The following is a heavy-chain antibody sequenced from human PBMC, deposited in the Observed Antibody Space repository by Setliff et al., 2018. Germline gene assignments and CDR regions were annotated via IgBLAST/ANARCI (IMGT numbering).Heavy chain of an antibody. CDR2: IITNTGKT. CDR3: VRDAGWQYDDYAGVYFPH. Sequence: ASVKVSCKASGYTFSTYGLHWVRQAPGQGPEWMGMIITNTGKTSYAQKFQGRVTMTTDTSTGTGYMELRSLRSDDTAVYYCVRDAGWQYDDYAGVYFPHWGQGTLVTVSS. J-gene: IGHJ1*01. CDR1: GYTFSTYG. D-gene: IGHD4-17*01. V-gene: IGHV1-18*01.